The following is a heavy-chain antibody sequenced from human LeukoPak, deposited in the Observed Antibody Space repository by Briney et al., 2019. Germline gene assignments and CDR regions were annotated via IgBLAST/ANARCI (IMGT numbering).Heavy chain of an antibody. V-gene: IGHV3-30*09. J-gene: IGHJ4*02. CDR2: VSFDGNTT. CDR3: ARFRAATTRFDY. CDR1: GFTFRNYA. Sequence: GRSLRLSCAASGFTFRNYAMYWVRQAPGRGLGWAAVVSFDGNTTFYSDSVKGRFAISRDNSKNTLYLEMNSLRPEDTAVYYCARFRAATTRFDYWGQGTLVTVSS. D-gene: IGHD1/OR15-1a*01.